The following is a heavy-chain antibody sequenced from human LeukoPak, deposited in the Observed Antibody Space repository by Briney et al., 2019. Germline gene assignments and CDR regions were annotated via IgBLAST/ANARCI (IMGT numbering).Heavy chain of an antibody. V-gene: IGHV3-66*02. CDR1: GFTVSSNY. Sequence: PGGSPRLSCAASGFTVSSNYMSWVRQAPGKGLEWVSVIYSGGSTYYADSVKGRFTISRDNSKNTLYLQMNSLRAEDTAVYYCARDHPMVRGAAGYWGQGTLVTVSS. J-gene: IGHJ4*02. CDR2: IYSGGST. D-gene: IGHD3-10*01. CDR3: ARDHPMVRGAAGY.